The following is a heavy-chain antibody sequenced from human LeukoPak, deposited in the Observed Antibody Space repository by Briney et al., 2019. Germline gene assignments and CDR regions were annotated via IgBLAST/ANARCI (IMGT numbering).Heavy chain of an antibody. Sequence: TSQTLSLTCAISGDSVSSSSDAWNWIRQTPSRRPEWLGRTYYRSQWYVESAVSVRGRISINADTSQNQFSLQLNSVSPEDTAVYYCAREREHSFDYWGQGTLVTVSS. CDR2: TYYRSQWYV. D-gene: IGHD1/OR15-1a*01. V-gene: IGHV6-1*01. CDR1: GDSVSSSSDA. J-gene: IGHJ4*02. CDR3: AREREHSFDY.